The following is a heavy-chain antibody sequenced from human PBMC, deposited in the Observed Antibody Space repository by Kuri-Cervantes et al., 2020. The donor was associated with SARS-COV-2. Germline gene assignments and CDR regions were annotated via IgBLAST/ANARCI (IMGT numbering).Heavy chain of an antibody. CDR3: ARGKGEGYALYYYYYYMDV. CDR1: GGSISKNY. D-gene: IGHD3-16*01. CDR2: IYKSGSI. V-gene: IGHV4-59*01. Sequence: SETLSLTCIVSGGSISKNYWSWIRQPPGKGLEWIGDIYKSGSIKTNPSLKTRVTISVDTSKNQFSLKLSSVTAADTAVYYCARGKGEGYALYYYYYYMDVWGKGTTVTVSS. J-gene: IGHJ6*03.